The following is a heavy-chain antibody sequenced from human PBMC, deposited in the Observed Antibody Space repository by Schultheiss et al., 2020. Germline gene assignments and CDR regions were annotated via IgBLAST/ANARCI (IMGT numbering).Heavy chain of an antibody. CDR2: IKSKTDGGTT. CDR1: GFTFSNAW. V-gene: IGHV3-15*01. CDR3: IVATIRDY. D-gene: IGHD5-12*01. Sequence: GASLKISCAASGFTFSNAWMSWVRQAPGKGLEWVGRIKSKTDGGTTDYAAPVKGRFTISRDDSKNTLYLQMNSLKTEDTAVYYCIVATIRDYLGQGTLVTVSS. J-gene: IGHJ4*02.